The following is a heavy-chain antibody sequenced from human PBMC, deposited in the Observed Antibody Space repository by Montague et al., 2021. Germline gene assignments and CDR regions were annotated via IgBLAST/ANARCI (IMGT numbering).Heavy chain of an antibody. CDR3: ARGPRGYGSGSRFDP. Sequence: SETLSLTCTVSGGSVSSGNYYWAWIRQPPGRRLEFVGHIYYSGGTRYYNPSLKSRVIISLDTSKNHFSLNMTSVTAADTATYCCARGPRGYGSGSRFDPWGQGTLIVVSS. V-gene: IGHV4-61*03. J-gene: IGHJ5*02. CDR1: GGSVSSGNYY. D-gene: IGHD3-10*01. CDR2: IYYSGGTR.